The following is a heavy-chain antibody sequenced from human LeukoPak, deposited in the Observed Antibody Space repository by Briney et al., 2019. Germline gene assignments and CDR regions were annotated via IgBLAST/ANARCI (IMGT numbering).Heavy chain of an antibody. D-gene: IGHD2-2*01. J-gene: IGHJ6*03. CDR2: IYTSGNT. CDR3: VREAAAIPLTEEYYYYYMDV. V-gene: IGHV4-4*07. Sequence: SETLSLTCTVSGGSLSRYYWSWIRQPAGKGLGWIGRIYTSGNTNYNPSLKSRVTMSVDTSKNQFSLKLSSVTAADTAVYYCVREAAAIPLTEEYYYYYMDVWGKGTTVTVSS. CDR1: GGSLSRYY.